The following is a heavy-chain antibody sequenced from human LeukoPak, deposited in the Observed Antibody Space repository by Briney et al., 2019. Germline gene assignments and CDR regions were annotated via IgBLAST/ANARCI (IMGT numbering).Heavy chain of an antibody. D-gene: IGHD4-17*01. J-gene: IGHJ4*02. CDR3: ARITYGPFDY. Sequence: ASVKVSCKASGYTFTSYDINWVRQAPGQGLEWMGGIIPIFGTANYAQKFQGRVTITADESTSTAYMELSSLRSEDTAVYYCARITYGPFDYWGQGTLVTVSS. CDR2: IIPIFGTA. CDR1: GYTFTSYD. V-gene: IGHV1-69*13.